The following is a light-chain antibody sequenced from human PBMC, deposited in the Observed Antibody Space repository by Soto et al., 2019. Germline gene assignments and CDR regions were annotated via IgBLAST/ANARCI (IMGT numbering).Light chain of an antibody. J-gene: IGKJ2*01. V-gene: IGKV1-39*01. Sequence: DIQMTQSPSSLSASVGDRVTITCRASQRISSYLNWYQQKPGKAPKLLIYAASSLQSGVPSRCIGSGAGTDFTLPISSLQPEDFATYYCQQSYSTPRYTFGQGTNLEIK. CDR2: AAS. CDR3: QQSYSTPRYT. CDR1: QRISSY.